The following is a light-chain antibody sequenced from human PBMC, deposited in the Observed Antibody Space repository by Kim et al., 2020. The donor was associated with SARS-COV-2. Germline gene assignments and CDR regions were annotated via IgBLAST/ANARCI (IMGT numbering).Light chain of an antibody. J-gene: IGKJ1*01. V-gene: IGKV3-20*01. CDR2: GAS. Sequence: SPGERATLSCRASHSITSTYLSWFQQKPGQAPRLLIYGASSRATGISDRFSGSGSGTDFTLTISRLEPEDFAVYYCQQYGISPRTFGQGTKVDIK. CDR1: HSITSTY. CDR3: QQYGISPRT.